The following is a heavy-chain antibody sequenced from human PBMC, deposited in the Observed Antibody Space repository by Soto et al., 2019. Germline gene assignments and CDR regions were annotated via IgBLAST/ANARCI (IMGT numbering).Heavy chain of an antibody. V-gene: IGHV3-33*01. CDR2: IWYDGSKK. J-gene: IGHJ6*02. D-gene: IGHD3-3*01. CDR3: ARDASYYSLWSGYYPSRNGMDV. CDR1: GFTFSSFG. Sequence: QVQVVEPGGGVVQPGRSLRLSCAASGFTFSSFGMHWVRQAPGKGLEWVSLIWYDGSKKSYGDSVKGRVTISRDNSRNTVYLQMNSLRADDTAVYYCARDASYYSLWSGYYPSRNGMDVWGQGTTVTVSS.